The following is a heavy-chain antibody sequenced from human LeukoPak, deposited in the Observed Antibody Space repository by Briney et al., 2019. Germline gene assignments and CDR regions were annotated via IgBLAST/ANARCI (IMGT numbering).Heavy chain of an antibody. CDR2: IDPSDSYT. D-gene: IGHD3-22*01. Sequence: GGSLRLSCTGSGYSFTSYWINWVRQMPGKGLEWMGRIDPSDSYTNYSPSFQGHVTISADRSISTAYLQWRSLKASDTAMYYCARQLDYYDKRDYWGQGTLVTVAS. V-gene: IGHV5-10-1*01. CDR1: GYSFTSYW. CDR3: ARQLDYYDKRDY. J-gene: IGHJ4*02.